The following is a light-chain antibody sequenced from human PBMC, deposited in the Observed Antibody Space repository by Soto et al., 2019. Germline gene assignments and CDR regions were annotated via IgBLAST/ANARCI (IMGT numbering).Light chain of an antibody. CDR3: MQALQTRYT. Sequence: DIVMTQSPLSLPVTPGEPASISCRSSQSLLHSNGYNYLDWYLQKPGQSPQLLIYLGSNRASGVPVRFSGSGSGTDFTLKISRVEAVDVGVYYCMQALQTRYTFGQGTKLEIK. CDR2: LGS. CDR1: QSLLHSNGYNY. V-gene: IGKV2-28*01. J-gene: IGKJ2*01.